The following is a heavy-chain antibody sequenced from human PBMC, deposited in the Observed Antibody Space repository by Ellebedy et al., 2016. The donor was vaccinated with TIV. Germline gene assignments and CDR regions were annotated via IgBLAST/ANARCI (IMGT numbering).Heavy chain of an antibody. V-gene: IGHV4-59*08. CDR1: GGSISSYY. J-gene: IGHJ6*02. D-gene: IGHD3-10*01. CDR3: ARHLGSGRRYYYYGMDV. CDR2: IYYSGST. Sequence: SETLSLTCTVSGGSISSYYWSWIRQPPGKGLEWIGYIYYSGSTNYNPSLNSRVTISVDTSKNHFSLKLSSVTAADTAVYYCARHLGSGRRYYYYGMDVWGQGTTVTVSS.